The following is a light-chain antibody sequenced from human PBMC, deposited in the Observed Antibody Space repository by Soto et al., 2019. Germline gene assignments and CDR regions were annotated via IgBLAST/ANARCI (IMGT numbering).Light chain of an antibody. CDR3: QQYDTSPPT. CDR1: QSVGNRY. V-gene: IGKV3-20*01. Sequence: PGERATLSCRASQSVGNRYLAWHQQKPGQAPRLLVYGASSRATGIPDRFSGSGSETDFTLTISRLEPEDVAVYYCQQYDTSPPTFGQGPKVDIK. CDR2: GAS. J-gene: IGKJ1*01.